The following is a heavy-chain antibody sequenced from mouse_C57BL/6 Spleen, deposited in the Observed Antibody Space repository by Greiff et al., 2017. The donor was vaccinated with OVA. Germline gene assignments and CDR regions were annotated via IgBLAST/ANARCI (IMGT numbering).Heavy chain of an antibody. CDR3: ARDDGAVSGFFAY. Sequence: EVHLVESGGGLVKPGGSLKLSCAASGFTFSSYAMSWVRQTPEKRLEWVATISDGGSYTYYPDNVKGRFTISRENAKNNLYLQMSHLKSEDTAMYYCARDDGAVSGFFAYWGQGTLVTVSA. D-gene: IGHD3-2*02. J-gene: IGHJ3*01. CDR2: ISDGGSYT. V-gene: IGHV5-4*01. CDR1: GFTFSSYA.